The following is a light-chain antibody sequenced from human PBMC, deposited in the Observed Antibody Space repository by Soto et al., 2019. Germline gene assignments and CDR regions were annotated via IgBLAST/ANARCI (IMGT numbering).Light chain of an antibody. V-gene: IGLV3-21*02. CDR1: NIGSKS. CDR3: QVWDSRTVV. Sequence: SYELTQPRSVSVAPGQTANFTCGGNNIGSKSVHWYQKTPGQAPVLVVYADSDRPSGIPERFSGSNSGNTATLTISRAEAGDEADYYCQVWDSRTVVFGGGTKLTVL. J-gene: IGLJ2*01. CDR2: ADS.